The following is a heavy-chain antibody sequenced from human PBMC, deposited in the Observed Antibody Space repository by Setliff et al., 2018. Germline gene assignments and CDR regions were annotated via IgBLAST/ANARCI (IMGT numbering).Heavy chain of an antibody. CDR1: GYTFTTYA. D-gene: IGHD6-6*01. Sequence: GASVKVSCKASGYTFTTYATTWMRQAPGQGLEYMGWINTNTGNPTYAQGFTGRFVFSLDTSVSTAYLQISSLKAEDTAVYYCASSAKAARPGYYYYYMDVWGKGTTVTVS. CDR3: ASSAKAARPGYYYYYMDV. CDR2: INTNTGNP. V-gene: IGHV7-4-1*02. J-gene: IGHJ6*03.